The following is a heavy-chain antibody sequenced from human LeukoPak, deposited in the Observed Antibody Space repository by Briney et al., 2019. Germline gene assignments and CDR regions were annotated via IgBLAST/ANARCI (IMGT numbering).Heavy chain of an antibody. CDR1: GFTFSSYA. CDR3: AIGPPYGGYSD. Sequence: GGSLRLSCAASGFTFSSYAMSWVRQAPGKGLEWVSAISGSGGSTYYADSLKGRFTISRDNSKNTLYLQMSSLRAEDTAVYFCAIGPPYGGYSDWGQGTLVTVSS. CDR2: ISGSGGST. V-gene: IGHV3-23*01. D-gene: IGHD5-12*01. J-gene: IGHJ4*02.